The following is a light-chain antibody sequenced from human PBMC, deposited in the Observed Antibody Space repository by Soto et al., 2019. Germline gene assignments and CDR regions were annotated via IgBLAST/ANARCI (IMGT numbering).Light chain of an antibody. CDR3: QQYNSYSPWT. J-gene: IGKJ1*01. V-gene: IGKV1-5*01. CDR2: GAS. Sequence: DIQMTQSPSTLSASVGDRVTISCRASQSISSWLAWYQQKPGKAPKLLIYGASSLESGVPSRFSGSGFGTEFTLTISSLQPDDFATYYCQQYNSYSPWTCGQGTKVEIK. CDR1: QSISSW.